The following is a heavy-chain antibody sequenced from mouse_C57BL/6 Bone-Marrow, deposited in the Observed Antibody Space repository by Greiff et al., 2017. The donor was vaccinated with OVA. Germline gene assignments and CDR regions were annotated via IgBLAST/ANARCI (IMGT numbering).Heavy chain of an antibody. Sequence: VQLQQPGAELVRPGTSVKLSCKASGYTFTSYWMHWVKQRPGQGLEWIGVIDPSDSYTNYNQKFKGKATLTVDTSSSTAYMQLSSLTSEDSAVYYCARKAVVAYWYFDVWGTGTTVTVSS. CDR2: IDPSDSYT. V-gene: IGHV1-59*01. J-gene: IGHJ1*03. D-gene: IGHD1-1*01. CDR1: GYTFTSYW. CDR3: ARKAVVAYWYFDV.